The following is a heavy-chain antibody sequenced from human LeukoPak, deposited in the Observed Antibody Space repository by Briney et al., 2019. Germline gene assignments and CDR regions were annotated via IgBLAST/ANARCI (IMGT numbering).Heavy chain of an antibody. J-gene: IGHJ4*02. V-gene: IGHV3-43*02. CDR1: GLPIGDFA. Sequence: PGGSLRLSCVASGLPIGDFAMHWVRQAPGKGLEWVSLISGDGVSTFYADSVKGRFSISRDNSKNSLSLEMNSLRTEDTAMYYCARDSGKFDYWGQGTLVAVSS. CDR3: ARDSGKFDY. CDR2: ISGDGVST.